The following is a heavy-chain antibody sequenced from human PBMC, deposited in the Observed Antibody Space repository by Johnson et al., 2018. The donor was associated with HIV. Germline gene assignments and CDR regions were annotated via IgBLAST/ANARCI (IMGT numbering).Heavy chain of an antibody. V-gene: IGHV3-20*04. CDR1: GLTFDNFA. D-gene: IGHD5-12*01. Sequence: VQLVEPGGSVVRPGGSLRLSCAASGLTFDNFAISWVRQAPGKGLEWVSGINWNGGCTSYADSVMGRFTISRDNAKTSLYLQVNSLGAEDTALYYCARVLRLPRLGAFDIWGQGTMVTVSS. CDR2: INWNGGCT. J-gene: IGHJ3*02. CDR3: ARVLRLPRLGAFDI.